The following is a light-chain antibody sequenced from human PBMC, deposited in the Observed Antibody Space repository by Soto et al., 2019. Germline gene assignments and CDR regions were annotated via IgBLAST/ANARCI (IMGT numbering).Light chain of an antibody. CDR1: SSNIGAGYD. CDR2: GNN. V-gene: IGLV1-40*01. CDR3: QSYDSSHAV. Sequence: QAVVTQPPSVSGAPGQRVTISCTGSSSNIGAGYDVHWYQQLPGTAPKVLIYGNNNRPSGVPDRFSGSKSDTSASLAITGLQAEDEADYYCQSYDSSHAVFGGGTQLTVL. J-gene: IGLJ7*01.